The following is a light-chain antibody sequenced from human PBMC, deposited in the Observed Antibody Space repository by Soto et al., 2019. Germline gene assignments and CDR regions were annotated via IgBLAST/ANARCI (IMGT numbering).Light chain of an antibody. J-gene: IGKJ1*01. CDR1: QSLVHSDGIAY. Sequence: FVMTQSPLSLPVTLGQPASISCRSNQSLVHSDGIAYFSWFQQRPGRSPRRLIYKVSNRDSGVPDRFSGSGSGTDFTLKISRVEAEDVGVYYCMQPLQSWTFGQGTKVAIK. CDR3: MQPLQSWT. V-gene: IGKV2-30*02. CDR2: KVS.